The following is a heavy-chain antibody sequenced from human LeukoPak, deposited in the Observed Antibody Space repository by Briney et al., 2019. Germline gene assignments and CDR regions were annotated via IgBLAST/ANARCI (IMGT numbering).Heavy chain of an antibody. Sequence: PSETLSLTCAVSGGSISSSNWWSWVRQPPGKGLEWIGRIHTSGSTNYSPSLKSRVTISLDTSRNQFSLKLYSVTAADTAVYYCAKSNGYGLVDIWGQGTMVTVSS. CDR1: GGSISSSNW. D-gene: IGHD3-10*01. J-gene: IGHJ3*02. CDR3: AKSNGYGLVDI. CDR2: IHTSGST. V-gene: IGHV4-4*02.